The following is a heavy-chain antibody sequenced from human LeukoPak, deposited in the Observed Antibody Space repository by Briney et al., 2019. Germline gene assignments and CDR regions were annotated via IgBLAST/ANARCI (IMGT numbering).Heavy chain of an antibody. CDR3: ARQDSDYYDSSGYYLPTFFDY. J-gene: IGHJ4*02. Sequence: SETLSLTCTVSGGSISSSSYYWGWIRQPPGKGLELIGSIYYSGSTYYNPSLKSRVTISVDTSKNQFSLKLSSVTAADTAVYYCARQDSDYYDSSGYYLPTFFDYWGQGTLVTVSS. D-gene: IGHD3-22*01. CDR2: IYYSGST. CDR1: GGSISSSSYY. V-gene: IGHV4-39*01.